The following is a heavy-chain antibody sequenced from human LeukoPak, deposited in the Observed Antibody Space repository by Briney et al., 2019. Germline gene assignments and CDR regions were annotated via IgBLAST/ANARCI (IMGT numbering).Heavy chain of an antibody. J-gene: IGHJ3*02. CDR2: IYTSGST. CDR3: ARASHDYVWGSYPNDAFDI. Sequence: SETLSLTCTVSGGSISSYYWSWIRQPAGKGLEWIGRIYTSGSTNYNPSLNSRVTMSVDTSKNQFSLKLSSVTAADTAVYYCARASHDYVWGSYPNDAFDIWGQGTMVTVSS. CDR1: GGSISSYY. D-gene: IGHD3-16*02. V-gene: IGHV4-4*07.